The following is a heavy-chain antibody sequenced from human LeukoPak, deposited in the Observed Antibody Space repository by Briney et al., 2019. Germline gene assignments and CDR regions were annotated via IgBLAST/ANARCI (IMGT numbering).Heavy chain of an antibody. J-gene: IGHJ6*02. D-gene: IGHD6-19*01. CDR2: IYTSGST. V-gene: IGHV4-4*07. Sequence: PSETLSLTCTVSGGSISSYYWSWIRQPAGKGLEWIGRIYTSGSTNYNPSLKSRVTMPVDTSKNQFSLKLSSVTAADTAVYYCARDRDSSGWLSYYYYYGMDVWGQGTTVTVSS. CDR3: ARDRDSSGWLSYYYYYGMDV. CDR1: GGSISSYY.